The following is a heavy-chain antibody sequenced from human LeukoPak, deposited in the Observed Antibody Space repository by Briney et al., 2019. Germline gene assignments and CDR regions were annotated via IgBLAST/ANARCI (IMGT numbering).Heavy chain of an antibody. Sequence: GGSLRLSCAASGFTFSSYSMNWVRQAPGKGLEWVSSISSSSSYIYYADSVKGRLTISRDNAKNSLYLQMNSLRAEDTAVYYCARKPKGSYYYYMDVWGKGTTVTISS. V-gene: IGHV3-21*01. CDR1: GFTFSSYS. CDR2: ISSSSSYI. J-gene: IGHJ6*03. CDR3: ARKPKGSYYYYMDV. D-gene: IGHD3-10*01.